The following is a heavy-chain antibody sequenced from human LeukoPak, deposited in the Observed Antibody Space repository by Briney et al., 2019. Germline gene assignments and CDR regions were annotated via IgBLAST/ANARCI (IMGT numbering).Heavy chain of an antibody. J-gene: IGHJ5*02. D-gene: IGHD2-21*02. CDR2: IDPNGGGT. V-gene: IGHV1-2*02. CDR1: GYTFTGYY. Sequence: ASVKVSCKASGYTFTGYYMQWVRQAPGQGLEWMGWIDPNGGGTNYPQKFQDRVVLTRDTSISTAYMELSSLRSDDTAVYFCARDVDTVVVTALASWGQGTLVTVSS. CDR3: ARDVDTVVVTALAS.